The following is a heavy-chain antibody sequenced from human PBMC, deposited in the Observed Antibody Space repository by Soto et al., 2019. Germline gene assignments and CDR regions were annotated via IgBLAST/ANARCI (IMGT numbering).Heavy chain of an antibody. CDR3: ARDLTSGSYDSSGYYTN. D-gene: IGHD3-22*01. V-gene: IGHV3-74*01. CDR1: GFTFSSYW. J-gene: IGHJ4*02. CDR2: INSDGSST. Sequence: EVQLVESGGGLVQPGGSLRLSCAASGFTFSSYWMHWVRQAPGKGLVWVLRINSDGSSTSYADSVKGRSTISRDNATNTLYLQMISLRANATSVYYCARDLTSGSYDSSGYYTNWGQGTLVTVAS.